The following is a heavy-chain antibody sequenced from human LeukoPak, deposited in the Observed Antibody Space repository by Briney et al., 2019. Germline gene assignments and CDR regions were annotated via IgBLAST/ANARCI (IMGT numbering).Heavy chain of an antibody. D-gene: IGHD3-10*01. CDR3: ARAYYYGSGSYGLDY. J-gene: IGHJ4*02. CDR2: IYSSGST. V-gene: IGHV4-59*01. CDR1: GGSISSYY. Sequence: SETLSLTCTVSGGSISSYYWSWIRQPPGKGLEWIGYIYSSGSTNYNPSLKSRLTISVDASKNQFSLKLTSVTAADTAVYYCARAYYYGSGSYGLDYGGQGTLVTVSS.